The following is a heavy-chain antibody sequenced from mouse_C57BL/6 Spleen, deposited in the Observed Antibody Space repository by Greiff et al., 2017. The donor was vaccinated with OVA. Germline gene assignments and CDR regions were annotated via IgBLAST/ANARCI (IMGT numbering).Heavy chain of an antibody. Sequence: QVQLQQPGAELVKPGASVKLSCKASGYTFTSYWMQWVKQRPGQGLEWIGAIDPSDSYTNYNQKFKGKATLTVDTSSSTAYMQLSSLTSEDSAVYYCARSHYDGYQCAYWGQGTLVTVSA. CDR1: GYTFTSYW. CDR3: ARSHYDGYQCAY. J-gene: IGHJ3*01. CDR2: IDPSDSYT. V-gene: IGHV1-50*01. D-gene: IGHD2-3*01.